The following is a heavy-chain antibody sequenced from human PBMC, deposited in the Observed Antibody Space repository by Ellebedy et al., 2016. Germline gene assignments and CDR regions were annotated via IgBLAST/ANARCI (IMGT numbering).Heavy chain of an antibody. V-gene: IGHV4-4*02. CDR2: IYHTGSA. CDR1: GGSISTINW. Sequence: GSLRLSCSVSGGSISTINWWSWVRQAPEKGLEWIGEIYHTGSAYYSPTLKSRVTMSVDKSKNQFSLKLNSVTAADTAVYYCARGQSSFHYWGQGTLVTVSS. CDR3: ARGQSSFHY. D-gene: IGHD5-24*01. J-gene: IGHJ4*02.